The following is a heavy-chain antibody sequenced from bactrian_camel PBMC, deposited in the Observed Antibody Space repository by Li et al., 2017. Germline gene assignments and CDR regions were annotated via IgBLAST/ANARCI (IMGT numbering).Heavy chain of an antibody. CDR2: VNTAGGPT. J-gene: IGHJ4*01. CDR1: GFTFRSHY. V-gene: IGHV3S1*01. Sequence: HVQLVESGGGLVEPGGSLRLTCKASGFTFRSHYMYWLRQAPGKGLEGIAGVNTAGGPTDYAESVKGRFTISRDNAENTVYLQVNRLQPEDTGVYYCANVPPTSLAVGLGGRGQGTQVTVS. D-gene: IGHD5*01.